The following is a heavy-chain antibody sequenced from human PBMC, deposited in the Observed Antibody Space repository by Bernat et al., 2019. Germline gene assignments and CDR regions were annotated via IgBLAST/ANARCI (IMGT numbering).Heavy chain of an antibody. V-gene: IGHV1-3*01. D-gene: IGHD2-2*01. Sequence: QVQLVQSGAEVKKPGASVKVSCKASGYTFTSYSMHWVRQAPGQRLEWMGWINAGNGNTKYSQKFQGRVTITRDTSESTAYMELSSLRSEDTAVYYCARDAPTLGYCSSTSCPIDNWGQGTLVTVSS. CDR1: GYTFTSYS. J-gene: IGHJ4*02. CDR3: ARDAPTLGYCSSTSCPIDN. CDR2: INAGNGNT.